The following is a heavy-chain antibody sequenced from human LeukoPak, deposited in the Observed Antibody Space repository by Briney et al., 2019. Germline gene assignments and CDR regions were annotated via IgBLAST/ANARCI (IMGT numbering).Heavy chain of an antibody. J-gene: IGHJ4*02. Sequence: ASVKVSCKASGYTFTSCAISWVRQAPGQGREWMGWISAYNGNTNYAQKLQGRVTMTTDTSTSTAYMELSSLRSEDTAVYYCARVGDYYDSIYYFDYWGQGTLVTVSS. D-gene: IGHD3-22*01. CDR2: ISAYNGNT. V-gene: IGHV1-18*01. CDR1: GYTFTSCA. CDR3: ARVGDYYDSIYYFDY.